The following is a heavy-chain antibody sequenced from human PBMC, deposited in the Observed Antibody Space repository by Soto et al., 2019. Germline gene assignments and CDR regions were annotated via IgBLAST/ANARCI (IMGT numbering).Heavy chain of an antibody. D-gene: IGHD3-3*01. CDR2: IVVGSGNT. CDR1: GFTFTSSA. Sequence: QMQLVQSGPEVKTPGTSVKVYCKACGFTFTSSAVQWVRQARGQRLEWIGWIVVGSGNTNYAQKFQERVTITRDMSTSTAYMELSSLRSEDTAVYYCAALEYDFWSGYPSGMDVWGQGTAVTVSS. V-gene: IGHV1-58*01. CDR3: AALEYDFWSGYPSGMDV. J-gene: IGHJ6*02.